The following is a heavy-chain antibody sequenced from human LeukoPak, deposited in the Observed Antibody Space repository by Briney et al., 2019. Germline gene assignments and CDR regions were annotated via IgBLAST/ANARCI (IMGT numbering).Heavy chain of an antibody. CDR1: GFTFSSYG. J-gene: IGHJ4*02. Sequence: PGGSLRLSCAASGFTFSSYGMHWVRQAPGKGLEWVAVISYDGSNKYYADSVKGRFTISRDNSKNTLYLQMNSLRAEDTAVYYRAKDRAYLFDYWGQGTLVTVSS. V-gene: IGHV3-30*18. CDR2: ISYDGSNK. CDR3: AKDRAYLFDY.